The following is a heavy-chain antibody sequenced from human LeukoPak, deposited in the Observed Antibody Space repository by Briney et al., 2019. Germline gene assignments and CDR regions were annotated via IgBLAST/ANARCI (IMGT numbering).Heavy chain of an antibody. CDR2: VYNSGTT. CDR1: GGSISSNY. J-gene: IGHJ4*02. V-gene: IGHV4-59*01. Sequence: KPSETLSLTCTVSGGSISSNYWSWIRQPPGKGLEWIGYVYNSGTTNYNPSLKSRVTISVDTSKSQFSLKLSSVTAADTAVYYCARGTYDILTGYLFDYWGQGTLVTVSS. CDR3: ARGTYDILTGYLFDY. D-gene: IGHD3-9*01.